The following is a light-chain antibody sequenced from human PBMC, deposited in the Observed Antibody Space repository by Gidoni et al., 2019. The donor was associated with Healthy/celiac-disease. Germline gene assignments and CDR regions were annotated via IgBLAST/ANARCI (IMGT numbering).Light chain of an antibody. CDR3: MQALQTPST. V-gene: IGKV2-28*01. CDR1: QSLLHSNGYNY. CDR2: LGS. Sequence: DIVMTQSPLSLPVTPGEPPSISCRSSQSLLHSNGYNYLDWYLQKPGQSPQLLIYLGSNRASGVPDRFSGSGSGTDFTLKISRVEAEDVGVYYCMQALQTPSTFGQGTKVEIK. J-gene: IGKJ1*01.